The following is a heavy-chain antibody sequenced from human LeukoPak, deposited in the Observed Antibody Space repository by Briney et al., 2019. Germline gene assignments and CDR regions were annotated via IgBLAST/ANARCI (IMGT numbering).Heavy chain of an antibody. V-gene: IGHV3-23*01. CDR3: AKATLYITIFGVVFDY. CDR1: GFTFSSYA. J-gene: IGHJ4*02. Sequence: GGSLRLSCAASGFTFSSYAMSWVRQAPGKGLEWVSAISGSGGSTYYADSVKGRFTISRDNSKNTLYLQMNSLRAEDTAVYYCAKATLYITIFGVVFDYWGQGTLVTVSS. D-gene: IGHD3-3*01. CDR2: ISGSGGST.